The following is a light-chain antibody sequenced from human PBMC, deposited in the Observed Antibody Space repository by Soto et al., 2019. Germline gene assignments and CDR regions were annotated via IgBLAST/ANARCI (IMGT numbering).Light chain of an antibody. CDR3: QQSYSTPPWT. CDR1: QSISRY. CDR2: AAS. Sequence: EIQMTQSPSSLSASVGDRVTITCRSSQSISRYLNWYQQKPGKAPKLLIYAASSLQSGVPSRFSGSGSGTDFTLTISSLQPEDFSTYYCQQSYSTPPWTFGQGTKVEIK. J-gene: IGKJ1*01. V-gene: IGKV1-39*01.